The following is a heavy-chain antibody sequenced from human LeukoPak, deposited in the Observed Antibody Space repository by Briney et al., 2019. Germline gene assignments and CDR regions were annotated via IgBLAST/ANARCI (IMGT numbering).Heavy chain of an antibody. CDR2: ISGSGGST. J-gene: IGHJ4*02. CDR3: AKDGYYYDSSGYYPLDY. CDR1: GFTVSSNY. V-gene: IGHV3-23*01. Sequence: GGSLRLSCAASGFTVSSNYMSWVRQAPGKGLEWVSAISGSGGSTYYADSVKGRFTISRDNSKNTLYLQMNSLRAEDTAVYYCAKDGYYYDSSGYYPLDYWGQGTLVTVSS. D-gene: IGHD3-22*01.